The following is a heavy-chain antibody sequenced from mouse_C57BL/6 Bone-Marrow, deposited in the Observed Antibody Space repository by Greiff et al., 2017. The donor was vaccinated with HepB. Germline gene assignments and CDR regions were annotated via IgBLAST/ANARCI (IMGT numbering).Heavy chain of an antibody. CDR1: GYTFTDYY. CDR3: ARDLLWLRRGYYYAMDY. V-gene: IGHV1-19*01. Sequence: VKPGASVKMSCKASGYTFTDYYMNWVKQSHGKSLEWIGVINPYNGGTSYNQKFKGKATLTVDKSSSTAYMELNSLTSEDSAVYYCARDLLWLRRGYYYAMDYWGQGTSVTVSS. J-gene: IGHJ4*01. CDR2: INPYNGGT. D-gene: IGHD2-2*01.